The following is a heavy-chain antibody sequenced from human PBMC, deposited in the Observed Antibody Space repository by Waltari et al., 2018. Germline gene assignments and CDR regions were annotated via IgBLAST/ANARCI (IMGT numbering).Heavy chain of an antibody. Sequence: QVQLVESGGGVVQPGRSLRLSCAASGFTFSSYAMHWVRQAPGKGLEWVAVISYDGSNKYYADSVKGRFTISRDNSKNTLYLQMNSLRAEDTAVYYCAREVSGVTPGYYFDYWGQGTLVTVSS. J-gene: IGHJ4*02. CDR2: ISYDGSNK. D-gene: IGHD4-4*01. CDR1: GFTFSSYA. CDR3: AREVSGVTPGYYFDY. V-gene: IGHV3-30-3*01.